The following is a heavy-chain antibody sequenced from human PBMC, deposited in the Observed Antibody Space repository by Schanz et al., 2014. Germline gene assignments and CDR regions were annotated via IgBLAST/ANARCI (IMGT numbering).Heavy chain of an antibody. CDR2: IIPSLGLA. Sequence: VQLEPSRAEVKKPGSSVKVSCKASGGTFSSYTISWVRQAPGQGLEWMGRIIPSLGLAKYEQKFQDKVTITADTSTTTAYMELSGLRAEDTAVYYCAGAYCSSTSCDTGYYYMDVWGKGTTVTVSS. CDR1: GGTFSSYT. J-gene: IGHJ6*03. D-gene: IGHD2-2*02. V-gene: IGHV1-69*02. CDR3: AGAYCSSTSCDTGYYYMDV.